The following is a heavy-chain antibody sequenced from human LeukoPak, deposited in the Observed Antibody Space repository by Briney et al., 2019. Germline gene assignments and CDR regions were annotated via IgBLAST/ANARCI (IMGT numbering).Heavy chain of an antibody. CDR2: ISYDGSNK. J-gene: IGHJ4*02. V-gene: IGHV3-30*18. CDR1: GFTFSSYA. CDR3: AKDPERCKGGDCYPDY. D-gene: IGHD2-21*02. Sequence: PGGSLRLSCVVSGFTFSSYAMSWVRQAPGKGLEWVAVISYDGSNKYYADSVKGRFTISRDNSKNTLYLQMNSLRAEDTAVYYCAKDPERCKGGDCYPDYWGQGTLVTVSS.